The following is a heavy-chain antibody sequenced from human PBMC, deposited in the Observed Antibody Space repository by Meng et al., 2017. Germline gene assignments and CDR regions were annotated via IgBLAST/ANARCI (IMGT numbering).Heavy chain of an antibody. J-gene: IGHJ3*02. Sequence: ASVNVSCKASGYTFTGYYMHWVRQAPGQGLEWMGIINPSGGSTSYAQKFQGRVTMTRDTSTSTVYMELSSLRSEDTAVYYCARDHYYDSSGLNDAFDIWGQGTMVTVSS. CDR1: GYTFTGYY. CDR2: INPSGGST. V-gene: IGHV1-46*01. D-gene: IGHD3-22*01. CDR3: ARDHYYDSSGLNDAFDI.